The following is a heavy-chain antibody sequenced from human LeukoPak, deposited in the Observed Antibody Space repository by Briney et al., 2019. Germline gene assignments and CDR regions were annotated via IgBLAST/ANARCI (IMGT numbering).Heavy chain of an antibody. CDR2: IYYSGST. V-gene: IGHV4-59*01. D-gene: IGHD3-10*01. CDR3: AGITMVRGVIIRAVEYFQH. J-gene: IGHJ1*01. CDR1: GGSISSYY. Sequence: SETLSLTCTVSGGSISSYYRSWIRQPPGKGLEWIGYIYYSGSTNYNPSLKSRVTISVDTSKNQFFLKLSSVTAADTAVYYCAGITMVRGVIIRAVEYFQHWGQGTLVTVSS.